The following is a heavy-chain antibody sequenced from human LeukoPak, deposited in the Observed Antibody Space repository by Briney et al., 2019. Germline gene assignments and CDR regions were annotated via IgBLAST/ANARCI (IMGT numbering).Heavy chain of an antibody. J-gene: IGHJ4*02. Sequence: GASVKVSCKASGYTFTSYDINWVRQATGQGLEWMGWMNPNSGNTGYAQKFQGRVTMTRNTSISTAYMELSSLRSEDTAVYYCARGEAAAGIYYFDYWGQGTLVTVSS. CDR3: ARGEAAAGIYYFDY. V-gene: IGHV1-8*01. CDR1: GYTFTSYD. D-gene: IGHD6-13*01. CDR2: MNPNSGNT.